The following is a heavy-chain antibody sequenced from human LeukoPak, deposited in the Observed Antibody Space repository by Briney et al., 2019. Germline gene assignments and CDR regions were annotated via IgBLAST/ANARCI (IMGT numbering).Heavy chain of an antibody. CDR2: ISSSSSTI. V-gene: IGHV3-48*02. J-gene: IGHJ4*02. D-gene: IGHD1-26*01. Sequence: TGGSLRLSCAASGFTFSSYSMNWVRQAPGKGLEWVSYISSSSSTIYYADSVKGRFTISRDNAKNSLYLQMNSLRDEDTAVYYCAREKVDGGSRARYFDYWGQGTLVTVSS. CDR1: GFTFSSYS. CDR3: AREKVDGGSRARYFDY.